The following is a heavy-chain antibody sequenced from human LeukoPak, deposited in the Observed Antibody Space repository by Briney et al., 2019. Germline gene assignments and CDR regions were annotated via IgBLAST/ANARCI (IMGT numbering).Heavy chain of an antibody. Sequence: SETLSLTCTVSGGSMSSSSYYWGWIRQPPGKGLEWIGSISYSGNTNYNPSLKSRVTISVDTSRNQFSLKLTSVTAADTAVYYCARGQGGNYYLNYFDYWGQGALVTVSS. CDR1: GGSMSSSSYY. CDR3: ARGQGGNYYLNYFDY. CDR2: ISYSGNT. J-gene: IGHJ4*02. D-gene: IGHD1-26*01. V-gene: IGHV4-39*07.